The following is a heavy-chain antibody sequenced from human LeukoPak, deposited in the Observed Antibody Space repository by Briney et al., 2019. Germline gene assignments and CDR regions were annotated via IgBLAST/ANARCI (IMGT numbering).Heavy chain of an antibody. J-gene: IGHJ4*02. V-gene: IGHV3-30*18. CDR3: ANWDHSSSHLDY. Sequence: GGSLRLSCAASGFTFSDYYMSWIRQAPGKGLEWVAVISYDGSNKYYADSVKGRFTISRDNSKNTLYLQMNSLRAEDTAVYYCANWDHSSSHLDYWGQGTLVTVSS. CDR2: ISYDGSNK. D-gene: IGHD6-13*01. CDR1: GFTFSDYY.